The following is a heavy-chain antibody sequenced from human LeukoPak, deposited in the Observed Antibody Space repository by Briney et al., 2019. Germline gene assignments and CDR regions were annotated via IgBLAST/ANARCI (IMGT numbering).Heavy chain of an antibody. CDR3: ARNHDNTGYYDAYFDY. Sequence: SVKVSCKASGGTFSSYAINWVRQAPGQGLDWMGGIIPMFATVNYAQKFQGRVTITTDESTNTAYMELSGLRSEDTAVYYCARNHDNTGYYDAYFDYWGQGTLVTVSS. CDR1: GGTFSSYA. J-gene: IGHJ4*02. V-gene: IGHV1-69*05. CDR2: IIPMFATV. D-gene: IGHD3-22*01.